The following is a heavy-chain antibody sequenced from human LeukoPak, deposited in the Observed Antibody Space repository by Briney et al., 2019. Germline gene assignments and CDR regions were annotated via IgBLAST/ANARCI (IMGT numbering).Heavy chain of an antibody. CDR2: IIPILGVA. D-gene: IGHD6-13*01. V-gene: IGHV1-69*04. CDR1: GGTFSSYA. J-gene: IGHJ4*02. CDR3: ARVMSGSSFDY. Sequence: SVKVSCKASGGTFSSYAISWVRQAPGQGLEWMGRIIPILGVANYAPKFQGRVTITADKSASTGYMELSSLRSADTAVYYCARVMSGSSFDYWGQGTLVTVSS.